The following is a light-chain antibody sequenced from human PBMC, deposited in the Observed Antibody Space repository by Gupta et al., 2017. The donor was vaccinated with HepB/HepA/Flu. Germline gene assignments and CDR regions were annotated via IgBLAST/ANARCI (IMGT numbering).Light chain of an antibody. CDR1: TSNIGAGYE. CDR3: QSHDSSRSVPYV. J-gene: IGLJ1*01. Sequence: QSVLTQPPSVSGAPGQRISISCTGSTSNIGAGYEVHWYQRLQGTAPKLLIYGNNNRHSGGPDRFSGSKSGTSAALVITGLQPEEEGDYYCQSHDSSRSVPYVFGTGTKVTVL. CDR2: GNN. V-gene: IGLV1-40*01.